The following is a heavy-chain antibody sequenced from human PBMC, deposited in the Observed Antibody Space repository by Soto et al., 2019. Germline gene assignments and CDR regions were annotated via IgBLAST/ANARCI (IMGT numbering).Heavy chain of an antibody. CDR2: ISYTGANT. D-gene: IGHD3-22*01. V-gene: IGHV3-30*18. J-gene: IGHJ4*02. CDR1: GXAFGRYS. CDR3: AKHMDDSGYFYVEGADH. Sequence: GSLRLSCVASGXAFGRYSMHWVRQPPGRGLELVAVISYTGANTYYVGSVRGRFTISRDNSKNTLYPQMNSLRAEEKAMYYCAKHMDDSGYFYVEGADHWGQGNLFTV.